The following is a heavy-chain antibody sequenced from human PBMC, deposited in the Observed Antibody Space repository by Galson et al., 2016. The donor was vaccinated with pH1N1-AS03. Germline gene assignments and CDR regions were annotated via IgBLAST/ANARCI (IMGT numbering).Heavy chain of an antibody. CDR1: GGSLTDYQ. Sequence: ETLSLTCTVSGGSLTDYQWSWIRQSPGKGVEWIGEISHSGITDYNPSLKSRVSISVDTSKDQFSLSLSSMTAADTAMYYCARFTMGAFDYWGQGTLVTVSS. CDR2: ISHSGIT. D-gene: IGHD3-3*01. J-gene: IGHJ4*02. CDR3: ARFTMGAFDY. V-gene: IGHV4-34*01.